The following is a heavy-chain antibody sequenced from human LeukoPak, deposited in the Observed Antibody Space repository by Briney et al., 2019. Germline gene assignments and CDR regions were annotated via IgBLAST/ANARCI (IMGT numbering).Heavy chain of an antibody. CDR2: ISYDGSNI. J-gene: IGHJ6*03. V-gene: IGHV3-30*18. CDR3: AKDQYFVTGYYSHMDV. CDR1: GFTFGSYT. D-gene: IGHD2-21*02. Sequence: GGSLRLSCAASGFTFGSYTMNWVRQAPGKGLEWVAVISYDGSNINYAESVKGRFTISRDNSKNTLYLQMNSLRAEDTAVYYCAKDQYFVTGYYSHMDVWGKGTTVTISS.